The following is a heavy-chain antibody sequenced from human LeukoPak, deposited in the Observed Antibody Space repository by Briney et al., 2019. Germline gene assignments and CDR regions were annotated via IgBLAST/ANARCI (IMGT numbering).Heavy chain of an antibody. Sequence: SETLSLTCAVYGGSFSGYYWSWIRQPPGKGLEWIGEINHSGSTNYNPSLKSRVTISVDTSKNQFSLKLSSVTAADTAVEYCARRGYVWGSYRYAIDYWGQGTLVTVSS. CDR3: ARRGYVWGSYRYAIDY. D-gene: IGHD3-16*02. CDR1: GGSFSGYY. V-gene: IGHV4-34*01. CDR2: INHSGST. J-gene: IGHJ4*02.